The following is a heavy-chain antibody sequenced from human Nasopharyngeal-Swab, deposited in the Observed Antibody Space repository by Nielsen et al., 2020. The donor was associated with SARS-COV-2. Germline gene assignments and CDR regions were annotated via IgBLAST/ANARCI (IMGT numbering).Heavy chain of an antibody. CDR1: GYTFTSSG. J-gene: IGHJ4*02. Sequence: ASVNVSCKSSGYTFTSSGISLVRQAPGQGLEWMGWISAYNGNTNYAQKLQGRVTMTTDTSTSTAYMELRSLRSDDTAVYYCARVIAAAANEGLDYWGQGTLVTVSS. D-gene: IGHD6-13*01. CDR3: ARVIAAAANEGLDY. CDR2: ISAYNGNT. V-gene: IGHV1-18*01.